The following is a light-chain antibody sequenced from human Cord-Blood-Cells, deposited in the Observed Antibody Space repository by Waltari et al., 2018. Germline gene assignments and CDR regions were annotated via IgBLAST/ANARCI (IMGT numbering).Light chain of an antibody. CDR3: CSYAGSYTWV. Sequence: QSALTQPRPVSGSPGQSVPIPCTGTSSDVGGYNHVPWYQQHPGKAPKLMIYDVSKRPSGVPDRFSGSKSGNTASLTISGLQAEDEADYYCCSYAGSYTWVFGGGTKLTVL. V-gene: IGLV2-11*01. CDR1: SSDVGGYNH. J-gene: IGLJ3*02. CDR2: DVS.